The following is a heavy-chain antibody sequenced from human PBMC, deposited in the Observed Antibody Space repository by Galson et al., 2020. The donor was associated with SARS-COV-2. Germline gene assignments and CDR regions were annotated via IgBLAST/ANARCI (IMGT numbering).Heavy chain of an antibody. CDR1: GGSLSGYY. CDR3: ARGRWLRSYWYFDL. Sequence: KLFETLSLTCAVYGGSLSGYYWSWIRQPPGKGLEWIGEINHSGSTNYNPSLKSRVTISVATSKNQFSLKLSSVTAADTAVYYCARGRWLRSYWYFDLWGRGTLVTVSS. V-gene: IGHV4-34*01. D-gene: IGHD3-9*01. CDR2: INHSGST. J-gene: IGHJ2*01.